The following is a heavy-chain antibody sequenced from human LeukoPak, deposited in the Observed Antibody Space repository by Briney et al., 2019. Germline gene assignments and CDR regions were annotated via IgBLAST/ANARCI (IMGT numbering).Heavy chain of an antibody. J-gene: IGHJ2*01. V-gene: IGHV4-34*01. CDR1: GGSFSGYY. Sequence: SETLSLTCAVYGGSFSGYYWSWIRQPPGKGLEWIGEINHSGSTNYNPSLKSRVTISVDTSKNQFSLKLSSVTAADTAVYYCARQDYYDTGTWYFDLWGRGTLVTVSS. D-gene: IGHD3-22*01. CDR2: INHSGST. CDR3: ARQDYYDTGTWYFDL.